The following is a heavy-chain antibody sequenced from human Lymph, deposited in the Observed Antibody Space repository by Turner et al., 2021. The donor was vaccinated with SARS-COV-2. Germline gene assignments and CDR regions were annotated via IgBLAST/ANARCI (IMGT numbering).Heavy chain of an antibody. CDR1: GFTVSYNY. V-gene: IGHV3-53*01. CDR3: ARDLMEVGGMDV. CDR2: IYSGGST. Sequence: EVQLVESGGGLIQPGGSLRLSCAASGFTVSYNYMTWVLQAPGKGLEWVSVIYSGGSTYYADSVKGRFTISRDSSKNTLYLQMNSLRAEDTAVYYCARDLMEVGGMDVWGQGTTVTVSS. J-gene: IGHJ6*02. D-gene: IGHD3-3*01.